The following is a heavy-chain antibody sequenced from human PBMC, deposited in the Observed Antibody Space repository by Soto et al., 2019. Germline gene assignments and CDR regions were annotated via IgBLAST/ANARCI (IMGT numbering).Heavy chain of an antibody. Sequence: GESLKISCKGSGYSFTSYWISWVRQMPGKGLEWMGRIDPSDSYTNYSPSFQGHVTISADKSISTAYLQWSSLKASDTAMYYCARQLTVNPVLYYYGMDVWGQGTTVTVYS. CDR2: IDPSDSYT. CDR1: GYSFTSYW. D-gene: IGHD4-4*01. CDR3: ARQLTVNPVLYYYGMDV. J-gene: IGHJ6*02. V-gene: IGHV5-10-1*01.